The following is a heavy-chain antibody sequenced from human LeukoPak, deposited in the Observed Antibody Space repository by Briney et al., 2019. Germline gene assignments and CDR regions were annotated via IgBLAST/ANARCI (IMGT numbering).Heavy chain of an antibody. D-gene: IGHD3-22*01. CDR3: AREGGFSYYDSSGYYYVGGLGY. Sequence: EASVKVSCKASGYTFTSYGISWVRQAPGQGLEWMGWISAYNGNTNYAQKLQGRVTMTTDTSTSTAYMELRSLRSDDTAVYYCAREGGFSYYDSSGYYYVGGLGYWGQGTLVTVSS. CDR1: GYTFTSYG. J-gene: IGHJ4*02. CDR2: ISAYNGNT. V-gene: IGHV1-18*01.